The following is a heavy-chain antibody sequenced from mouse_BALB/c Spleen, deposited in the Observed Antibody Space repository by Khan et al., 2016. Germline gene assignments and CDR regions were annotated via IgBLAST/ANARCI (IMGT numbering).Heavy chain of an antibody. CDR1: GFSITDTY. CDR3: ARAYYGNC. V-gene: IGHV14-3*02. CDR2: IDPASDNT. D-gene: IGHD2-10*01. J-gene: IGHJ2*02. Sequence: VQLQQSGAELVKPGASVKLSCTASGFSITDTYIHWVKQRPEQGLEWIGRIDPASDNTKYDPKFQGKATMTIDTSSNTAYLRFSSLTFEDTAVYYCARAYYGNCWGQGTSLTVSS.